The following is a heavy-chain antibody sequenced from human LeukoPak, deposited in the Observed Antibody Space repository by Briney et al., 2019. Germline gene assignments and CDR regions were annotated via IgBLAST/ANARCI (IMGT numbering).Heavy chain of an antibody. V-gene: IGHV4-39*01. Sequence: SETLSLTCSVSGGSISTGTHYWGWIRQPPGKGLEWIGNIYYSGSTYYNPSLKSRVTISVDTSNNQFSLKLSSVTAADTAVYYCARQTGDYWGQGTLVTVSS. J-gene: IGHJ4*02. CDR1: GGSISTGTHY. CDR3: ARQTGDY. CDR2: IYYSGST. D-gene: IGHD3-9*01.